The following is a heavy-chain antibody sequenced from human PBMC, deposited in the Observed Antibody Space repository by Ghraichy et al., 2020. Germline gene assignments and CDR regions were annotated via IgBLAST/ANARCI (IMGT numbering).Heavy chain of an antibody. V-gene: IGHV4-4*09. J-gene: IGHJ4*02. D-gene: IGHD6-13*01. Sequence: SETLSLTCTVSGGSISSYYWSWIRQPPGKGLEWIGYIYTSGSTNYNPSLKSRVTISVDTSKNQFSLKLSSVTAADTAVYYCARHGLSSSSVDGWGQGTLVTVSS. CDR1: GGSISSYY. CDR3: ARHGLSSSSVDG. CDR2: IYTSGST.